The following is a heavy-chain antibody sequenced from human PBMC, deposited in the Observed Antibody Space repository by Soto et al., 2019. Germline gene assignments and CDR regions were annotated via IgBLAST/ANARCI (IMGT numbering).Heavy chain of an antibody. V-gene: IGHV3-23*01. Sequence: GGSLRLACAASGFTFSSYAMSWVRQAPGKGLEWVSAISGSGGSTYYADSVKGRFTISRDNSKNTLYLQMNSLRAEDTAVYYCAKGSMRLPHYAGYVLDYCGQATLVTVSS. CDR3: AKGSMRLPHYAGYVLDY. CDR2: ISGSGGST. D-gene: IGHD4-17*01. J-gene: IGHJ4*02. CDR1: GFTFSSYA.